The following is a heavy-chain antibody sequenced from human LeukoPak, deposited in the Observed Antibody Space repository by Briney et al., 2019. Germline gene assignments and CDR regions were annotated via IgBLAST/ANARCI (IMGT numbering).Heavy chain of an antibody. V-gene: IGHV3-23*01. CDR3: AKDLRGHSYGSPIDY. CDR1: GFTFSSYA. Sequence: PGGSLRLSCAASGFTFSSYAMSWVRQAPGKGLEWVSAISGSGGSTYYADSVKGRFTISRDNSKNTLYLQMNSLRAEDTAVYYCAKDLRGHSYGSPIDYWGQGTLVTVSS. D-gene: IGHD5-18*01. CDR2: ISGSGGST. J-gene: IGHJ4*02.